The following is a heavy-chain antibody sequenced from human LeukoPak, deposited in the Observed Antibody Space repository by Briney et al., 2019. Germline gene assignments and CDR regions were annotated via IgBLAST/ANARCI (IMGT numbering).Heavy chain of an antibody. CDR3: ARELSAVGRWGAFDM. Sequence: SGTLSLTCAVSGGSISSSHWLSWVRQPPGKGLEWIGEIYQRGRTNCNPSLKSRVTISVDQSKTQFSLNLISVTAADTAVYYCARELSAVGRWGAFDMWGQGTMVTVSS. CDR2: IYQRGRT. V-gene: IGHV4-4*02. CDR1: GGSISSSHW. D-gene: IGHD6-13*01. J-gene: IGHJ3*02.